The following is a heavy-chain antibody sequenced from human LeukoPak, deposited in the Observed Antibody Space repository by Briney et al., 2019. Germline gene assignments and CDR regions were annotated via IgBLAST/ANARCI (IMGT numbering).Heavy chain of an antibody. J-gene: IGHJ4*02. V-gene: IGHV3-23*01. CDR3: AKGTGSHDN. Sequence: GGSLRLSCVASGFTFTSYAMTWVRQAPEKGLEWVSSISAAGVGTYYADSLKGRFTISRDNSKKTLFLQMNSLRAEDTAVYYCAKGTGSHDNWGQGTLVTVSS. CDR2: ISAAGVGT. D-gene: IGHD1-26*01. CDR1: GFTFTSYA.